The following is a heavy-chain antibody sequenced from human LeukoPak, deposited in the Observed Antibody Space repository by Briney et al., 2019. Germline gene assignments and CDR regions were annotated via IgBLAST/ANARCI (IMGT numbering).Heavy chain of an antibody. Sequence: SETLSLTCAVYGGSFSGYYWSWIRQPPGKGLEWIGEINHSGSTNYNPSLKSRVTISVDTSKNQLSLKLSSVTAADTAVYYCSYSGYNFDYWGQGTQVTVSS. V-gene: IGHV4-34*01. CDR3: SYSGYNFDY. CDR1: GGSFSGYY. D-gene: IGHD5-12*01. CDR2: INHSGST. J-gene: IGHJ4*02.